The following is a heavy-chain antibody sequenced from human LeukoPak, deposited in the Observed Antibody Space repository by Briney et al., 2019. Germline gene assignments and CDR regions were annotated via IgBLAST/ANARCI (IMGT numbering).Heavy chain of an antibody. CDR1: GFTFSSYA. V-gene: IGHV3-30-3*01. Sequence: GGSLRLSCAASGFTFSSYAMHWVRQAPGKGLEWVAVISYDGSNKYYADSVKGRFTISRDNSKNTLYLQMNSLRAEDTAVYYCAKDIGKGGGRSGFDYWGQGTLVTVSS. D-gene: IGHD1-26*01. CDR2: ISYDGSNK. J-gene: IGHJ4*02. CDR3: AKDIGKGGGRSGFDY.